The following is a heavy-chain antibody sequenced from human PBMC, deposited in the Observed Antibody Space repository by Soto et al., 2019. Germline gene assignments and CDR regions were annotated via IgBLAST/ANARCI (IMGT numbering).Heavy chain of an antibody. CDR1: GFTFSSSA. Sequence: EVQLLDSGGGLVQPGGSLRLSCAASGFTFSSSAMSWVRQAPGKGLEWVSAVSGSGGTTYYADSVRGRFTISRDNSKNTLYLQRNLLRAEDTAIYFCARFTVDTIVTSGWCHYLDRWGQGTLVTVSS. V-gene: IGHV3-23*01. D-gene: IGHD6-19*01. CDR2: VSGSGGTT. CDR3: ARFTVDTIVTSGWCHYLDR. J-gene: IGHJ5*02.